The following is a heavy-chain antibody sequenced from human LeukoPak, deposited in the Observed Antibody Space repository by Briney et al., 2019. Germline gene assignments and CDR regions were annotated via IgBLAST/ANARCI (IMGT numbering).Heavy chain of an antibody. Sequence: TGGSLRLSCAASGFTFSSYGMSWVRQAPGKGLEWVSAISGSGGSTYYADSVKGRFTISRDNSKNTLYLQMNSLRAEDTAVYYCAKEVGAEGGAYFDYWGQGTLVTVSS. CDR2: ISGSGGST. CDR3: AKEVGAEGGAYFDY. V-gene: IGHV3-23*01. J-gene: IGHJ4*02. D-gene: IGHD1-26*01. CDR1: GFTFSSYG.